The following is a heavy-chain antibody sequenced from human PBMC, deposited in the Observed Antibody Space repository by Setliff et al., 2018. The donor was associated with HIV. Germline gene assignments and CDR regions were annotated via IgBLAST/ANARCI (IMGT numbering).Heavy chain of an antibody. CDR2: IYYSGST. D-gene: IGHD3-22*01. J-gene: IGHJ4*02. CDR3: ARGKISPRGVVLIDY. V-gene: IGHV4-59*08. Sequence: PSETLSLTCTVSGGSISSHYWSWIRQPPGKGLEWIGYIYYSGSTNYNPSLKSRVTISADTSKNQFSLKLSPVTAADTAVYYCARGKISPRGVVLIDYWGQGTLVTVSS. CDR1: GGSISSHY.